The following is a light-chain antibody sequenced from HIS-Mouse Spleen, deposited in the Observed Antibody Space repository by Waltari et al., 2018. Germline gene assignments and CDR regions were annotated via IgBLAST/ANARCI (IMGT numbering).Light chain of an antibody. Sequence: QSALTQPRPVSGSPGQSVTISCPGTSSDVGWYNYASWYQQHPGKAPKLMIYDVSKRPSGVPDRFSGSKSGNTASLTISGLQAEDEADYYCCSYAGSYTYVFGTGTKVTVL. V-gene: IGLV2-11*02. CDR1: SSDVGWYNY. CDR2: DVS. J-gene: IGLJ1*01. CDR3: CSYAGSYTYV.